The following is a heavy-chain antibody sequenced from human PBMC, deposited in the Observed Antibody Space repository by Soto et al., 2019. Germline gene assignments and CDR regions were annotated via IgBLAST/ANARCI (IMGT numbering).Heavy chain of an antibody. CDR2: EYSGST. Sequence: QVQLQESGPGLVTPSETLSLTCTVSGASITRDHWNWIRQPPGKGLEWIGEYSGSTNYNPSLKSRVTISVDTSKNQFPLKLSSVTAEDTAGYFCATYPRGGGGRGYWGQGTLVTVSS. J-gene: IGHJ4*02. CDR3: ATYPRGGGGRGY. V-gene: IGHV4-59*08. CDR1: GASITRDH. D-gene: IGHD3-16*01.